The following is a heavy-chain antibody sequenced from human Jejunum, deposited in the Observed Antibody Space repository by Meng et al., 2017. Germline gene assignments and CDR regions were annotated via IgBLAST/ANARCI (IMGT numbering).Heavy chain of an antibody. CDR1: GGSVSGRSFY. Sequence: QGRLQESGPGLVRPSETRPLPCAISGGSVSGRSFYWTWIRQPPGKGLEWIGYVFDSGSTKYNPSLSSRVTISADTSKNQFSLELSSVTAADTAVYYCATDVYGDGLAYLDYWGQGSLVTVSS. D-gene: IGHD4-17*01. V-gene: IGHV4-61*01. CDR3: ATDVYGDGLAYLDY. J-gene: IGHJ4*02. CDR2: VFDSGST.